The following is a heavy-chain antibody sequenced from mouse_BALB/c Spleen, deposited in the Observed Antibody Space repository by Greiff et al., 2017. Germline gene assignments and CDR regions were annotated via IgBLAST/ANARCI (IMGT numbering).Heavy chain of an antibody. Sequence: VQVVESGAELAKPGASVKMSCKASGYTFTSYWMHWVKQRPGQGLEWIGYINPSTGYTEYNQKFKDKATLTADKSSSTAYMQLSSLTSEDSAVYYCARTQRGEYYFDYWGQGTTLTVSS. D-gene: IGHD3-1*01. V-gene: IGHV1-7*01. CDR3: ARTQRGEYYFDY. J-gene: IGHJ2*01. CDR2: INPSTGYT. CDR1: GYTFTSYW.